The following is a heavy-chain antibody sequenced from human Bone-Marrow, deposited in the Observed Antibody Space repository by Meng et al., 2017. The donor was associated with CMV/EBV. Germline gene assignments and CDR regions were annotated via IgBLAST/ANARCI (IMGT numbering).Heavy chain of an antibody. CDR1: GGSIRGYY. CDR3: ARGISSGNMFDP. J-gene: IGHJ5*02. Sequence: SETLSLTCLVSGGSIRGYYWSWIRQSPGKGLEWIGDVLYGGNTNHNPSLKSRVSISADTSKKQVSLKLTSVSAADTAVYFCARGISSGNMFDPWGQGTRVTVSS. V-gene: IGHV4-59*01. CDR2: VLYGGNT. D-gene: IGHD6-19*01.